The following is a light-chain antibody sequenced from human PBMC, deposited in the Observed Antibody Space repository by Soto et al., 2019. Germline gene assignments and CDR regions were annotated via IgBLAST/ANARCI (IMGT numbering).Light chain of an antibody. CDR3: QQRSNWPIT. CDR1: QSVSSY. CDR2: DAS. Sequence: EIVLTQSPATLSLSPGERATLPCRASQSVSSYLAWYQQKPGQAPRLLIYDASNRATGIPARFSGSGSGTDFTLTISSLEPEDFAVYYCQQRSNWPITFGQGTRLENK. J-gene: IGKJ5*01. V-gene: IGKV3-11*01.